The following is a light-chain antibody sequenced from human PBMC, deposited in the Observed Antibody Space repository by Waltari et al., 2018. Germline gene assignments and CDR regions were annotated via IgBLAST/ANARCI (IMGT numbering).Light chain of an antibody. CDR1: QSVSTS. Sequence: DIQMTQSPSTLSASVGARVTITCRASQSVSTSLAWYQQKPGKAPKVLIYKASSLESGVPLRFSGSGSGTEFTLTITSLQPDDVAIYSCKQYITYPWTFGQGTKVEVK. V-gene: IGKV1-5*03. J-gene: IGKJ1*01. CDR2: KAS. CDR3: KQYITYPWT.